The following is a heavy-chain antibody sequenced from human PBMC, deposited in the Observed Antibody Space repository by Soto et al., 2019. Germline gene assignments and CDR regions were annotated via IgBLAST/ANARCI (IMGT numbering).Heavy chain of an antibody. V-gene: IGHV1-69*06. CDR3: ARSSRRFVDSYSGFHA. J-gene: IGHJ6*02. CDR2: IIPIFDTT. CDR1: EDTFSTYA. Sequence: QVQLVQSGAEVRRPGSSVKVSCKASEDTFSTYAIGWVRQAPGQGLEWMGGIIPIFDTTNYAQSFRDRVTITADKSTNTVYMELSSLRFEDTAVYYCARSSRRFVDSYSGFHAWGQGTTVTVSS. D-gene: IGHD2-15*01.